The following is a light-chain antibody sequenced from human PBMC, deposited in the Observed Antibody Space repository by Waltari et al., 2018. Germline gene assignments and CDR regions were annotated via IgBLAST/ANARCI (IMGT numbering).Light chain of an antibody. CDR1: NIGSYS. V-gene: IGLV3-21*04. J-gene: IGLJ1*01. CDR2: YDS. CDR3: HVWHPDVDPGV. Sequence: SYVLTQPPSVSVAPGETARITCGGDNIGSYSVHWYQQRPGQAPMLVIYYDSDRPSGIPERFSDSNSGNTATLTISRVEAGDEAKYYCHVWHPDVDPGVFGTGTDVTVL.